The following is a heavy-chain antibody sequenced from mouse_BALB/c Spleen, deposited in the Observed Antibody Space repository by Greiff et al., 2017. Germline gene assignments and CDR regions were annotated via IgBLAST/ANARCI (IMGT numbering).Heavy chain of an antibody. J-gene: IGHJ3*01. CDR1: GYTFTSYY. CDR2: INPSNGGT. Sequence: LQQSGAELVKPGASVKLSCKASGYTFTSYYMYWVKQRPGQGLEWIGEINPSNGGTNFNEKFKSKATLTVDKSSSTAYMQLSSLTSEDSAVYYCTRGAWFAYWGQGTLVTVSA. CDR3: TRGAWFAY. V-gene: IGHV1S81*02.